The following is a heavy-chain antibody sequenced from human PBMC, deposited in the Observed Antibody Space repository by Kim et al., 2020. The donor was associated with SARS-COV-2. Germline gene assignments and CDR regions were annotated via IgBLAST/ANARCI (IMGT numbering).Heavy chain of an antibody. CDR3: ARIGPPTGWQLVYYFDY. CDR1: GFTFSSYW. CDR2: IKQDGSEK. J-gene: IGHJ4*02. Sequence: GGSLRLSCAASGFTFSSYWMSWVRQAPGKGLEWVANIKQDGSEKYYVDSVKGRFTISRDNAKNSLYLQMNSLRAEDTAVYYCARIGPPTGWQLVYYFDYWGQGTLVTVSS. V-gene: IGHV3-7*03. D-gene: IGHD6-13*01.